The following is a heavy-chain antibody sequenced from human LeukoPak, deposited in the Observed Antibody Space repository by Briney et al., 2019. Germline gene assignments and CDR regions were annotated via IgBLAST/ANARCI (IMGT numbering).Heavy chain of an antibody. CDR3: ARRGYSYGYAWIMNYFDY. J-gene: IGHJ4*02. V-gene: IGHV4-34*01. D-gene: IGHD5-18*01. CDR2: INHSGST. CDR1: GGSFSGYY. Sequence: SETLSLTCAVYGGSFSGYYWSWIRQPPGKGLEWIGEINHSGSTIYNPSLKSRVTISVDTSKNQFSLKLSSVTAADTAVYYCARRGYSYGYAWIMNYFDYWGQGTLVTVSS.